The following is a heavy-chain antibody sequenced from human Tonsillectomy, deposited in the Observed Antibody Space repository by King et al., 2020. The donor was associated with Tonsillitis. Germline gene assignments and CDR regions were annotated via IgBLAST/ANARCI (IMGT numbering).Heavy chain of an antibody. CDR2: ISSSGSSI. V-gene: IGHV3-48*03. CDR1: GFTFRSYE. CDR3: AREGIDYYDSSGYDRVDAFDI. Sequence: QLVQSGGGLVQPGGSLRLSCAASGFTFRSYEMNWVRQAPGKGLEWVSYISSSGSSIYYADSVKGRFTISSDKAKNSLYLQMNSLRAEHTAVYYCAREGIDYYDSSGYDRVDAFDIWGQGTMVTVSS. D-gene: IGHD3-22*01. J-gene: IGHJ3*02.